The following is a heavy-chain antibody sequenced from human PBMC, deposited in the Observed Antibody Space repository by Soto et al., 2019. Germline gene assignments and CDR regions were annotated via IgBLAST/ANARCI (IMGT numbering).Heavy chain of an antibody. CDR1: GGSISSGGYS. V-gene: IGHV4-30-2*02. CDR3: AKDEYYYSRSGYYIFDS. CDR2: IYHSGST. Sequence: SETLSLTCAVSGGSISSGGYSWNWIRQPPGKGLEWIGYIYHSGSTFYNPSLKSRVTISVDTSKNQFSLYLQMNSLRPEDTALYYCAKDEYYYSRSGYYIFDSWGQGTLVTVSS. J-gene: IGHJ4*02. D-gene: IGHD3-22*01.